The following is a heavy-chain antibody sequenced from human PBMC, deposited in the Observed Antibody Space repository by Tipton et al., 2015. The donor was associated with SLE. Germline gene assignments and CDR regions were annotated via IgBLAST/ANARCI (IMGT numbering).Heavy chain of an antibody. CDR3: ARHPPGPPLAGWFDP. Sequence: QSGAEVKKPGASMKVSCKASGYTFTDYYIHWVRQVPGQGLEWMGIIIPSGGSTNYAQKFQGRVTMTRDTSTSTVYMELSSPTSEDTAVYYCARHPPGPPLAGWFDPWGQGTLVTVSS. J-gene: IGHJ5*02. CDR1: GYTFTDYY. V-gene: IGHV1-46*01. CDR2: IIPSGGST.